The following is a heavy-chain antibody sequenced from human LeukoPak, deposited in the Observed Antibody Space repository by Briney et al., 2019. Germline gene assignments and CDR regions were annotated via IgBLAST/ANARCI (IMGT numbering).Heavy chain of an antibody. Sequence: WASVKVSCKASGYTFTGYYMHWVRQAPGQGLEWMGWINPNSGGTNYAQKFQGRVTITRNTSISTAYMELSSLRSEDTAVYYCAREDYYDSGSNDYWGQGTLVTVSS. CDR2: INPNSGGT. D-gene: IGHD3-22*01. J-gene: IGHJ4*02. V-gene: IGHV1-2*02. CDR1: GYTFTGYY. CDR3: AREDYYDSGSNDY.